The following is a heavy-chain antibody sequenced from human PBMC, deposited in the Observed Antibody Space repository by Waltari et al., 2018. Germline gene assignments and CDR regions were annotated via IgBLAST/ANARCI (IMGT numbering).Heavy chain of an antibody. J-gene: IGHJ4*02. CDR1: GYTFTGYY. D-gene: IGHD1-1*01. CDR2: INPNSGGT. CDR3: ARGWGTPPDY. Sequence: QVQLVQSGAEVKKPGASVKVSCKASGYTFTGYYMHWVRQAPGPGLEWMGRINPNSGGTNYAQKCEGRVTMTRDTSISTAYMELSRLRSDDTAVYYCARGWGTPPDYWGQGTLVTVSS. V-gene: IGHV1-2*06.